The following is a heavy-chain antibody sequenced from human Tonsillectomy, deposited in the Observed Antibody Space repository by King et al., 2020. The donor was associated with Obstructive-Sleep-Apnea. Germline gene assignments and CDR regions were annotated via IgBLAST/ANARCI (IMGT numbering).Heavy chain of an antibody. J-gene: IGHJ4*02. CDR2: ISFDGSDK. CDR3: ARVVARGSSWHTGYFDY. CDR1: GFIFSSYA. V-gene: IGHV3-30*04. D-gene: IGHD6-13*01. Sequence: QLVQSGGGVVQPGRSLRLSCGASGFIFSSYAMHWVRQAPGKGLEWVAVISFDGSDKYYANSVKGRFTISRDNSKNTLYLQMNSLRAEDTAVYYCARVVARGSSWHTGYFDYWGQGTLVTVSS.